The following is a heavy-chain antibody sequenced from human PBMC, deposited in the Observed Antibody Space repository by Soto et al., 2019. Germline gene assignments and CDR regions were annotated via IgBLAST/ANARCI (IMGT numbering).Heavy chain of an antibody. D-gene: IGHD2-8*01. CDR3: AREIRYCTNGVCPPYGMDV. J-gene: IGHJ6*02. CDR2: SHNSGST. CDR1: GASLSTGDSY. V-gene: IGHV4-30-4*08. Sequence: SETLSLTCTVSGASLSTGDSYWSWIRQPPGKGLEWIGYSHNSGSTYYNPSLRGRATMSVDTSKNQFSLKLSSVTVTDTAVYFCAREIRYCTNGVCPPYGMDVWGQGTTVTVSS.